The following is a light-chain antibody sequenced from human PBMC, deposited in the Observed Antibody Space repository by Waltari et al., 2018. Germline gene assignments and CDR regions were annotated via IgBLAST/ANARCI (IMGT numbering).Light chain of an antibody. V-gene: IGLV2-14*03. J-gene: IGLJ1*01. CDR1: SSDVGGYNY. Sequence: QSALTQPASVSGSPGQSITISCTGTSSDVGGYNYVSWYQQHPGKAPKLMIYDVSNRPSGVSNRFSGSKSGNTASLTISGLQAEDEADYYCSSYARSSTLYVFGTWTKVTVL. CDR3: SSYARSSTLYV. CDR2: DVS.